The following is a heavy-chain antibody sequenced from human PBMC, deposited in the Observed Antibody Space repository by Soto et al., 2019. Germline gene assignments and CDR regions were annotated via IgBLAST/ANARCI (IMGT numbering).Heavy chain of an antibody. CDR3: ARGMKAGYCISTSCLGGFDP. V-gene: IGHV1-69*12. CDR2: IIPMFGTA. CDR1: GGTFSNYA. D-gene: IGHD2-2*01. J-gene: IGHJ5*02. Sequence: QVQLVQSGAEVKKPGSSVKVSCKASGGTFSNYAINWVRQAPGQGLEWMGGIIPMFGTANYAQKFQGRVTITADESTTTAYRELSSLRSEDTAVYYCARGMKAGYCISTSCLGGFDPWGQGTLVAVSS.